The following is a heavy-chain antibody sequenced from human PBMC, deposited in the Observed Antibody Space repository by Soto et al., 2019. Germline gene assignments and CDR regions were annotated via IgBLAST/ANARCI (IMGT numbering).Heavy chain of an antibody. CDR2: ISYDGSNK. J-gene: IGHJ5*01. V-gene: IGHV3-30-3*01. CDR1: GSTFSSYA. D-gene: IGHD7-27*01. Sequence: GWSLRRFCAASGSTFSSYAMHWVRQAPGKGLEWVEVISYDGSNKYYADSVKGRFTISRDNSKNTLYLQMNSLRAEDTAVYYCARAGTGDIGDSWSQGTLVT. CDR3: ARAGTGDIGDS.